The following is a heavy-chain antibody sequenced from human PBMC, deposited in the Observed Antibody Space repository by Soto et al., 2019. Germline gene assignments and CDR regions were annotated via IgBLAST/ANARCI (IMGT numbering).Heavy chain of an antibody. J-gene: IGHJ3*02. Sequence: PGGSLRLSCAASGFTFSSYAMHWVRQAPGKGLEWVAVISYDGSNKYYADSVKGRFTISRDNSKNTLYLQMNSLRAEDTAVYYCARGLAYYYDSSGYYYLEPDAFGIWGQGTMVTVSS. V-gene: IGHV3-30-3*01. D-gene: IGHD3-22*01. CDR3: ARGLAYYYDSSGYYYLEPDAFGI. CDR1: GFTFSSYA. CDR2: ISYDGSNK.